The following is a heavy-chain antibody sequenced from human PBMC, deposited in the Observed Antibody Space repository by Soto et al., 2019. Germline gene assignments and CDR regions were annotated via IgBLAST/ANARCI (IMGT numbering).Heavy chain of an antibody. CDR3: ALHSGSGSYYNPNDY. Sequence: GGSLRLSCAASGFTFSTYAMSWVRQALGKGLEWVSTVSASGGNTYYADSVRGRFTISRDNSKFTLYLRMNSLRAEDTAVYYCALHSGSGSYYNPNDYWGQGTLATVSS. V-gene: IGHV3-23*01. CDR2: VSASGGNT. CDR1: GFTFSTYA. J-gene: IGHJ4*02. D-gene: IGHD3-10*01.